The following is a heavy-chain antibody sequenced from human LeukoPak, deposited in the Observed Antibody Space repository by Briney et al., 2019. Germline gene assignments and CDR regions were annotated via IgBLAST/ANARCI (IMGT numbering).Heavy chain of an antibody. V-gene: IGHV3-21*01. D-gene: IGHD2-21*01. Sequence: PGGSLRLSCAASGFTFSSYSMNWVRQAPGKGLEWVSSISSSSSYIYYADSVKGRFTISRDNAKNSLYLQMNSLRAEDTAVYYCARKVVGPEATLDYWGQGTLVTVSS. CDR3: ARKVVGPEATLDY. CDR2: ISSSSSYI. J-gene: IGHJ4*02. CDR1: GFTFSSYS.